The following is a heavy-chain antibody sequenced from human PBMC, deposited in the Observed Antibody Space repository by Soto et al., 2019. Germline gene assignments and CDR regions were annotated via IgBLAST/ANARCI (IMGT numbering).Heavy chain of an antibody. V-gene: IGHV3-23*01. J-gene: IGHJ4*02. CDR2: ISGSGART. D-gene: IGHD3-22*01. Sequence: EVQLLESGGGLVQPGGSLRLSCAASGITISNYPMSWVRQAPGKGLDWVSGISGSGARTYYADSAKGRFTISKDISRNSLSRQLDSLGVEDTAVYFCVKDDGGYPSTAPHWGQGTLVTVSS. CDR1: GITISNYP. CDR3: VKDDGGYPSTAPH.